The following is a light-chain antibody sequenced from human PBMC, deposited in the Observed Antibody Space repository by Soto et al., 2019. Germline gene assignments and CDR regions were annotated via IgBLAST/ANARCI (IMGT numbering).Light chain of an antibody. J-gene: IGLJ1*01. V-gene: IGLV2-14*01. CDR3: SSYIRDSTSV. CDR1: SSDIGGYNF. CDR2: DVS. Sequence: QSVLTQPASVSGSPGQSITISCTGTSSDIGGYNFVSWYQQHPGKAPKLMIYDVSNRPSGVSNRFSGSKSGNTASLTISGLQAEDEADYYCSSYIRDSTSVFGTGTKLTVL.